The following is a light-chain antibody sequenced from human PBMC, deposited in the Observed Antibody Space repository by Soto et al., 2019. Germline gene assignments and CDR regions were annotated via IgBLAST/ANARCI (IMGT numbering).Light chain of an antibody. J-gene: IGKJ5*01. V-gene: IGKV3-11*01. CDR2: DAS. CDR3: QQRTDWPTIT. Sequence: EIVLTQSPATLSLSPGERATLSCGASQSVRTVLAWYQQKPGQAPRLLIYDASTRATGVPARFSGSGSGTDFTLTISNLESEDFGVYDCQQRTDWPTITLGRGTRLEIK. CDR1: QSVRTV.